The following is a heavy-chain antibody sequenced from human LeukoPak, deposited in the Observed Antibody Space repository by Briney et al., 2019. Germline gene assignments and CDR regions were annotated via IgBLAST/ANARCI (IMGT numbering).Heavy chain of an antibody. J-gene: IGHJ6*02. CDR1: GGSISSYY. Sequence: PSETLSLTCTVSGGSISSYYWSWVRQPPGKGLEWIGYIYYSGSTKYNPSLKSRVTISVDTSKNQFSLKLSSVTAADTAVYYCAREGFGTYYYGMDVWGQGTTVTVSS. CDR2: IYYSGST. V-gene: IGHV4-59*01. D-gene: IGHD3-10*01. CDR3: AREGFGTYYYGMDV.